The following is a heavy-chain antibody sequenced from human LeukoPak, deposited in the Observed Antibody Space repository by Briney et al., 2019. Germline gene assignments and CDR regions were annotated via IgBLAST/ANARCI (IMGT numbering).Heavy chain of an antibody. CDR1: GVSFSGYY. V-gene: IGHV4-34*01. Sequence: PSETLSLTCAVYGVSFSGYYWSWIRQPPGKGLEWIGEINHSGSTNYNPSLKSRVTISVDTSKNQFSLKLSSVTAADTAVYYCARPGDYYDSSGYYRFEYWGQGTLVTVSS. D-gene: IGHD3-22*01. CDR2: INHSGST. CDR3: ARPGDYYDSSGYYRFEY. J-gene: IGHJ4*02.